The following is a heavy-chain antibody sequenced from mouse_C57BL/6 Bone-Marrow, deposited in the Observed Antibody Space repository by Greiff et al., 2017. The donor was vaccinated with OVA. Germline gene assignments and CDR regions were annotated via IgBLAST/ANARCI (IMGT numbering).Heavy chain of an antibody. V-gene: IGHV7-1*01. D-gene: IGHD2-3*01. CDR3: ARDHYDGYHAYTMDY. J-gene: IGHJ4*01. CDR1: GFTFSDFY. Sequence: EVMLVESGGGLVQSGRSLRLSCATSGFTFSDFYMEWVRQAPGKGLEWIAASRNKANDYTTEYSASVKGRFIVSRDTSQSILYLQMNALRAEDTAIYYCARDHYDGYHAYTMDYWGQGTSVTVSS. CDR2: SRNKANDYTT.